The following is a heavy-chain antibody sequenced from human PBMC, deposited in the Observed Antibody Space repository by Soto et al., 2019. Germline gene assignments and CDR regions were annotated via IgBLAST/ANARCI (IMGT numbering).Heavy chain of an antibody. Sequence: QITLKESGPTLVKPTQTLTLTCTFSGFSLSTSGVGVGWIRQPPGKSLEWLALIYWDDDKRYSPSLKSRLTITKDTSKNQVVLTMTNMDPVDTATYYCALDTYYYGSGNLYYYYGMDVWGQGTTVTVSS. J-gene: IGHJ6*02. CDR1: GFSLSTSGVG. CDR2: IYWDDDK. V-gene: IGHV2-5*02. CDR3: ALDTYYYGSGNLYYYYGMDV. D-gene: IGHD3-10*01.